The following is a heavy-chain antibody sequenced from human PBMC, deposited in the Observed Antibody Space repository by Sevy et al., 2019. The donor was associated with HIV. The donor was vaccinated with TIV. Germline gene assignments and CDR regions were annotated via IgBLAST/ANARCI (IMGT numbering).Heavy chain of an antibody. CDR2: IYTSGST. CDR3: ARDGVPWGYSYGYDY. Sequence: SETLSLTCTVSGGSISSYYWSWIRQPAGKGLEWIGRIYTSGSTNYNPSLKSRVTMSVDTSKNQFSLKLSSVTAAETAVYYCARDGVPWGYSYGYDYWGQGTLVTVSS. V-gene: IGHV4-4*07. D-gene: IGHD5-18*01. J-gene: IGHJ4*02. CDR1: GGSISSYY.